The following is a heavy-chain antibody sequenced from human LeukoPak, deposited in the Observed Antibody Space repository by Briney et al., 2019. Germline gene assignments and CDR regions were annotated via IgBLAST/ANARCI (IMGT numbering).Heavy chain of an antibody. CDR1: GYTFTGYY. V-gene: IGHV1-18*04. Sequence: GASVKVSCKASGYTFTGYYMHWVRQAPGQGLEWMGWISAYNGNTNYAQKLQGRVTMTTDTSTSTAYMELRSLRSDDTALYYCSTGPRSLPYWGPGTLVTVSS. CDR2: ISAYNGNT. J-gene: IGHJ4*01. CDR3: STGPRSLPY. D-gene: IGHD4-23*01.